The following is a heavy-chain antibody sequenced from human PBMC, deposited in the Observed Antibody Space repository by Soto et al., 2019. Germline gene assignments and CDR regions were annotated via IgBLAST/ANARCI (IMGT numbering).Heavy chain of an antibody. CDR3: ARPAYCSSTSCRYDAFDI. CDR2: IYPGDSDT. CDR1: GYSFTSYL. D-gene: IGHD2-2*01. Sequence: GESLKISCKGSGYSFTSYLIGWVRQMPGKGLEWMGIIYPGDSDTRYSPSFQGQVTISADKSISTAYLQWSSLKASDTAMYYCARPAYCSSTSCRYDAFDIWGQGTMVTVSS. J-gene: IGHJ3*02. V-gene: IGHV5-51*01.